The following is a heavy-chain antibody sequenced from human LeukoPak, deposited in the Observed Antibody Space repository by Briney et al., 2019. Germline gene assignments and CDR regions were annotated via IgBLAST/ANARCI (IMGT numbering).Heavy chain of an antibody. V-gene: IGHV4-61*01. CDR2: ISNIGST. CDR3: TRDRSALDT. Sequence: SETLSLTCTVSGYSISSGYYWTWIRQSPGKGLEWIGYISNIGSTNYNPSLKSRVTISGDTSKNQFSLKLSSVTAADTAVYYCTRDRSALDTWGQGTMVTVSS. CDR1: GYSISSGYY. J-gene: IGHJ3*02.